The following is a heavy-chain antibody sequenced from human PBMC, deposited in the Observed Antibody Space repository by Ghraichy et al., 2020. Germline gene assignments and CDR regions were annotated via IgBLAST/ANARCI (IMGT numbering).Heavy chain of an antibody. J-gene: IGHJ4*02. Sequence: GGSLRLSCAASGFTFSGHWMSWIRQPPGKGPEWVANIKEDGSVEKYMYSVKGRFTISRDNAKNSLYLQMNSLRAEDTALYYCARDGRGGHNDYWGQGTLVTVSS. V-gene: IGHV3-7*01. CDR2: IKEDGSVE. D-gene: IGHD3-10*01. CDR1: GFTFSGHW. CDR3: ARDGRGGHNDY.